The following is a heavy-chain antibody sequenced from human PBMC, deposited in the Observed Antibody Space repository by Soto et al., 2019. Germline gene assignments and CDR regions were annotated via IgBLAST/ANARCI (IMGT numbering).Heavy chain of an antibody. V-gene: IGHV3-66*04. CDR3: ARPTYYYDSSGPPAY. J-gene: IGHJ4*02. CDR2: YWIDNKT. Sequence: PGGSLRLSCVASGFTVSSKYMSWVRQAPGKGLEWVSVYWIDNKTSYADSVKGRFTISRDISKNTVYLQMNSLRVEDMGVYYCARPTYYYDSSGPPAYWGQGTLVTVSS. CDR1: GFTVSSKY. D-gene: IGHD3-22*01.